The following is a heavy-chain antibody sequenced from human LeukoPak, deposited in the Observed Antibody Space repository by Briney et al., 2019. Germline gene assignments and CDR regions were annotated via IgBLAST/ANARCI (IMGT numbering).Heavy chain of an antibody. CDR2: TYYRSKWSN. CDR1: GDSVSSNTAA. V-gene: IGHV6-1*01. D-gene: IGHD1-26*01. Sequence: SQTLSLTCAISGDSVSSNTAAWNWIRQSPSGGLEWLGRTYYRSKWSNDYALSVRSRISVNPDTSKNQFSLYLTSVIPEDTAVYYCAREAAGSAFDIWGQGTMVTVSP. J-gene: IGHJ3*02. CDR3: AREAAGSAFDI.